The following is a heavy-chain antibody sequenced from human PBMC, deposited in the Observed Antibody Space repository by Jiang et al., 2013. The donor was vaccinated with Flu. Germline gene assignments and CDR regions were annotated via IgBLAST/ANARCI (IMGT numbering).Heavy chain of an antibody. J-gene: IGHJ4*02. CDR2: ISAGGTT. CDR3: AKKTVLGAPGNYFDY. CDR1: GFTFSSYD. V-gene: IGHV3-23*01. D-gene: IGHD1-26*01. Sequence: QLLESGGGLVQPGGSLGLSCAASGFTFSSYDMNWVRQAPGKGLEWVSAISAGGTTYYADSVKGRFTISRDNSKNTLYLQMNSLRAEDTAVYYCAKKTVLGAPGNYFDYWGQGTLVTVSS.